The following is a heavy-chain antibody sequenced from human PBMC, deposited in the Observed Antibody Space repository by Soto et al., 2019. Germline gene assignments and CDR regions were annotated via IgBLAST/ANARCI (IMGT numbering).Heavy chain of an antibody. CDR2: INAGNGNT. D-gene: IGHD3-22*01. J-gene: IGHJ4*02. CDR1: GYTFTSYA. CDR3: ARSGFFYYDSSGYRRFDY. V-gene: IGHV1-3*01. Sequence: ASVKISCKASGYTFTSYAMHWVRQAPGQRLEWMGWINAGNGNTKYSQKFQGRVTITRDTSASTAYMELSSLRSEDTAVYYCARSGFFYYDSSGYRRFDYWGQGTLVTVSS.